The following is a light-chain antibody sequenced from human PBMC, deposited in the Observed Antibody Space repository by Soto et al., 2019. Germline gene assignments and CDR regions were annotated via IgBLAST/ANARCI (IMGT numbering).Light chain of an antibody. CDR2: AAS. V-gene: IGKV1-39*01. CDR3: QQSYSSPWT. J-gene: IGKJ1*01. CDR1: QSISNF. Sequence: DIQMTQSPSSLSASVGDRVTITCRASQSISNFLNWYQQKPGKAPKLLIYAASSLRSGVTSRFSGSGSGTDFTLTISSLQREDFATYVCQQSYSSPWTFGQETKVDIK.